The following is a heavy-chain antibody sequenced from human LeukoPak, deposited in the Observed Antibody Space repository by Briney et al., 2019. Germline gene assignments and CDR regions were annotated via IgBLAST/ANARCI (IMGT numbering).Heavy chain of an antibody. CDR3: ARDIGYGDYAGQDY. J-gene: IGHJ4*02. CDR2: INPNSGGT. D-gene: IGHD4-17*01. V-gene: IGHV1-2*02. CDR1: GYTFTDYY. Sequence: GASVKVSCKASGYTFTDYYMHWVRQAPGQGLEWMGWINPNSGGTNYAQKFQDRVTMTRDTSISTAYMELRRLRSDDTAVYYCARDIGYGDYAGQDYWGQGTLVTVSS.